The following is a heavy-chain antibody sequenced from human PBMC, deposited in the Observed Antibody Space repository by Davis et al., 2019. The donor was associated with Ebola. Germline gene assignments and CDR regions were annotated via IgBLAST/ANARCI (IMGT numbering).Heavy chain of an antibody. J-gene: IGHJ4*02. V-gene: IGHV1-3*01. CDR3: TRWNYVSDN. D-gene: IGHD1-7*01. Sequence: ASVTVSCKASGFPFTTYTMDWVRPAPGQGLAWIGKMNAGNGYADYSQWFQGRVTITSDTSATTTYMELTALRSEDTAMYYCTRWNYVSDNWGQGTLVTVSS. CDR2: MNAGNGYA. CDR1: GFPFTTYT.